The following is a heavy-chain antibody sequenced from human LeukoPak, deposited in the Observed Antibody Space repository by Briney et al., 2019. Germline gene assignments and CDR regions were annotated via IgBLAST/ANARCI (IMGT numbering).Heavy chain of an antibody. D-gene: IGHD3-16*01. CDR2: IRNDGSIK. V-gene: IGHV3-30*02. CDR1: GFIFSTYG. Sequence: GRCLRLSRAASGFIFSTYGMCWVRQAPGNRLGCVAFIRNDGSIKNYADSVKGRSTISRDNSKNTLYLQMNSLRAEDTAVYYCAKDSLADIDYWGQGTLVTVSS. J-gene: IGHJ4*02. CDR3: AKDSLADIDY.